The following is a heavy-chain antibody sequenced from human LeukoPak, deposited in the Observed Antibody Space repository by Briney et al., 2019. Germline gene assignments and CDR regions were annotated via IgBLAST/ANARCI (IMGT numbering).Heavy chain of an antibody. J-gene: IGHJ6*02. CDR3: ARDYGGNSNYYYYGMDV. CDR2: IYYSGST. V-gene: IGHV4-59*01. Sequence: SETLSLTCAVYGGSFSGYYWSWIRQPPGKGLEWIGYIYYSGSTNYNPSLKSRVTISVDTSKNQFSLKLNSVTAADTAVYYCARDYGGNSNYYYYGMDVWGQGTTVTVSS. CDR1: GGSFSGYY. D-gene: IGHD4-23*01.